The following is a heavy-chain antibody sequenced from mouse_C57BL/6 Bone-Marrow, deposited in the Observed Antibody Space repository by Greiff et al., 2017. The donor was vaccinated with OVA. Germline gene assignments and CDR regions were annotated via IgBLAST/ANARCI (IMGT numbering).Heavy chain of an antibody. CDR2: IHPNSGST. J-gene: IGHJ2*01. V-gene: IGHV1-64*01. CDR3: ARLGITTVVDY. D-gene: IGHD1-1*01. Sequence: VQLQQPGAELVKPGASVKLSCKASGYTFTSYWMHWVKQRPGQGLEWIGMIHPNSGSTNYNEKFKSKATLTVDKSSSTAYMQLSSLTSEDSAVDYCARLGITTVVDYWGQGTTLTVSS. CDR1: GYTFTSYW.